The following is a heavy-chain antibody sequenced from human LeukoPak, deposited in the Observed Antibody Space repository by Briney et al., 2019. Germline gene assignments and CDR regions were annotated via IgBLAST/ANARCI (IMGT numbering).Heavy chain of an antibody. V-gene: IGHV3-23*01. Sequence: GGSLRLSCAASGFTFSTYAMSWVCQAPGKGLNWVSTITGSGGTTYYADSVKGRFTISRDNSKNTLSLQMNSLRAEDTAVYYCARDDRGSGSGPPHDYWGQGTLVTVSS. CDR2: ITGSGGTT. J-gene: IGHJ4*02. CDR1: GFTFSTYA. CDR3: ARDDRGSGSGPPHDY. D-gene: IGHD3-10*01.